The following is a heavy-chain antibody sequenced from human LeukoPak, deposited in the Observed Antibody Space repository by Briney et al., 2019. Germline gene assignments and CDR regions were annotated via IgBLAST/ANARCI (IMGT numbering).Heavy chain of an antibody. J-gene: IGHJ5*01. CDR3: ARDFSYDSSGYYYGWFDS. V-gene: IGHV3-48*01. CDR2: ISSSSSTI. Sequence: GGSLRLSCAASGFTFNSYSMNWVRQAPRKGLEWVSCISSSSSTIYYADSVKGRFTISRDNSKNTLYLQMNSLRAEDTAVYYCARDFSYDSSGYYYGWFDSWGQGTQVTVSS. CDR1: GFTFNSYS. D-gene: IGHD3-22*01.